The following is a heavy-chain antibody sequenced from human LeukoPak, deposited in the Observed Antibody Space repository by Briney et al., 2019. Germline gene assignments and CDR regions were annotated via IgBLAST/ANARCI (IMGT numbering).Heavy chain of an antibody. D-gene: IGHD3-16*01. Sequence: DSVKVSCRASGYTFTSYSMHWVRQAPGERLERRGRINASNGKTKYQQKFHGRVTITRNTAASTAYMQLSSLRSEDTAVYYCARWGLDTYDDWGQGTLVTVSS. CDR1: GYTFTSYS. CDR3: ARWGLDTYDD. V-gene: IGHV1-3*01. J-gene: IGHJ4*02. CDR2: INASNGKT.